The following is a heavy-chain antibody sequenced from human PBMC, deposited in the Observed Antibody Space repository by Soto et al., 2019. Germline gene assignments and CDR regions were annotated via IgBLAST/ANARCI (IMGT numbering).Heavy chain of an antibody. J-gene: IGHJ6*02. D-gene: IGHD5-12*01. CDR2: ISAYNGNT. CDR1: GYTFTSYG. CDR3: ARVRFDIRYHYGMDV. V-gene: IGHV1-18*01. Sequence: ASVKVSCKASGYTFTSYGISWVRQAPGQGLEWMGWISAYNGNTNYAQKLQGRVTMTTDTSTSTAYMELRSLRSDDTAVYYCARVRFDIRYHYGMDVWGQGTTVTVSS.